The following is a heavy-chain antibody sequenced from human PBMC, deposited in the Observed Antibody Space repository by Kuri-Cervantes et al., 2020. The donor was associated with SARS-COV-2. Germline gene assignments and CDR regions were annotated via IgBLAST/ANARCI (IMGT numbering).Heavy chain of an antibody. Sequence: SETLSLTCAVSGYPISSGYYWGWIRQHPGKGLGWIGSIYHRGSTYYNPSLKCRVTISVDTSKNQFSLKLSSVTAADTAVYYCARLPPYCSSTSCYTGTFDAFDIWGQGTMVTVSS. CDR3: ARLPPYCSSTSCYTGTFDAFDI. CDR1: GYPISSGYY. V-gene: IGHV4-38-2*01. D-gene: IGHD2-2*02. J-gene: IGHJ3*02. CDR2: IYHRGST.